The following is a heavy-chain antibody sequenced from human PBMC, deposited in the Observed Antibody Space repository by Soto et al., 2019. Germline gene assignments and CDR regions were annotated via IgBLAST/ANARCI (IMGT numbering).Heavy chain of an antibody. J-gene: IGHJ4*02. CDR2: VYFVGNS. Sequence: SETLSLTCTVSGDSISSASYFWGWIRQPPGKGLEWIGSVYFVGNSYYNPSLKSRVSISVDASKNQFSLRLSSMPAADTGVYYCVRFYGDYVHGVKRRYFDLWGQGTLVTVSS. D-gene: IGHD4-17*01. CDR3: VRFYGDYVHGVKRRYFDL. V-gene: IGHV4-39*01. CDR1: GDSISSASYF.